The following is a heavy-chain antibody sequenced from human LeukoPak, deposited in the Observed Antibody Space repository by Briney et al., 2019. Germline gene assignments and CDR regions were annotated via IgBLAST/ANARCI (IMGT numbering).Heavy chain of an antibody. J-gene: IGHJ4*02. Sequence: SGGSLRLSCAASGFTFSSYSMNWVRQAPGKGLEWVSSISSSSSYIYYADSVKGRFTISRDNAKNSLYLQMNSLRAEDTAVYYCARERPGQLLWHPFDYWGQGTLVTVSS. CDR2: ISSSSSYI. V-gene: IGHV3-21*01. D-gene: IGHD2-2*01. CDR1: GFTFSSYS. CDR3: ARERPGQLLWHPFDY.